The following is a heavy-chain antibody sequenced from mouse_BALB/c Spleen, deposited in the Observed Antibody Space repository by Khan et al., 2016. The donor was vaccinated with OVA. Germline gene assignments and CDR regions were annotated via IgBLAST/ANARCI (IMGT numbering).Heavy chain of an antibody. CDR3: ARAFYYGAWFAY. D-gene: IGHD1-1*01. J-gene: IGHJ3*01. Sequence: QVQLKESGPGLVAPSQTLSITCTVSGFSLSNYGVHWVRQPPGKGLEWLGVIWAGGSTNHNSALMSRLSISKDDYTSQVFLKMNSLQTDDTAMYYCARAFYYGAWFAYWGQGTLVTVSA. V-gene: IGHV2-9*02. CDR2: IWAGGST. CDR1: GFSLSNYG.